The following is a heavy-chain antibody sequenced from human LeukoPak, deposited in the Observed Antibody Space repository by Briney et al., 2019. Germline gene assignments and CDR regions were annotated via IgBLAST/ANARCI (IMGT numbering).Heavy chain of an antibody. J-gene: IGHJ4*02. Sequence: SETLSLTCTVSGGSISSGTYYWGWIRQPPGKGLEWIGEINHSGSTNYNPSLKSRVTISVDTSKNQFSLKLSSVTAADTAVYYCARRAPRNMITFGGVNYFDYWGQGTLVTVSS. CDR3: ARRAPRNMITFGGVNYFDY. V-gene: IGHV4-39*07. CDR2: INHSGST. D-gene: IGHD3-16*01. CDR1: GGSISSGTYY.